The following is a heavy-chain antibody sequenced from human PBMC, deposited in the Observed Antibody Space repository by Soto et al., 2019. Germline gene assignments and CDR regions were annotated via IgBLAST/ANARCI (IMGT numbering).Heavy chain of an antibody. D-gene: IGHD5-18*01. CDR1: GGSISSYY. V-gene: IGHV4-59*08. CDR2: IYYSGST. CDR3: ARRYAVYFDY. J-gene: IGHJ4*02. Sequence: SETLSLTCTVSGGSISSYYWSWIRQPPGKGLEWIGYIYYSGSTNYNPSLKSRVTISVDTSKNQFSLKLSSVTAADTAVYYCARRYAVYFDYWGQGTLVTVSS.